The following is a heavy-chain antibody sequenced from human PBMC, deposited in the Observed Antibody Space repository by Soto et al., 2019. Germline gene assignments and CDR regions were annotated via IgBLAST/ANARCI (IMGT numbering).Heavy chain of an antibody. Sequence: ASVKVSCKASGGTFSSYAISWVRQAPGQGLEWMGGIIPIFGTANYAQKFQGRVTITADKSTSTAYMELSSLRSEDTAVYYCASYSSSWYGYYGMDVWGQGTTVTVSS. CDR3: ASYSSSWYGYYGMDV. V-gene: IGHV1-69*06. CDR1: GGTFSSYA. J-gene: IGHJ6*02. D-gene: IGHD6-13*01. CDR2: IIPIFGTA.